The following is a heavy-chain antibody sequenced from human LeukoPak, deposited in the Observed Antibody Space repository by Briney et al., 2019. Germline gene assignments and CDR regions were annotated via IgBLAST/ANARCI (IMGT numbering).Heavy chain of an antibody. CDR1: GGTFSSYA. J-gene: IGHJ5*02. D-gene: IGHD3-3*01. Sequence: GASVKVSCKASGGTFSSYAISWERQAPGQGLEWMGRVIPILGIANYAQKFQGRVTITADKSTSTAYMELSSLRSEDTAVYYCARQPEGLEHAHSWGQGTLVTVSS. CDR2: VIPILGIA. CDR3: ARQPEGLEHAHS. V-gene: IGHV1-69*04.